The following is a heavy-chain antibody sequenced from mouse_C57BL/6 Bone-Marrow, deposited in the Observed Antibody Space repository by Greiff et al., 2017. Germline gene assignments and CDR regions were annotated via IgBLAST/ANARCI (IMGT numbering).Heavy chain of an antibody. D-gene: IGHD3-2*02. Sequence: VQRVESGPELVKPGASVKISCKASGYAFSSSWMNWVKQRPGKGLEWIGRIYPGDGDTNYNGKFKGKATLTADKSSSTAYMQLSSLTSEDSAVYFCAREQLRLQLDYGGQGTSVTVSS. CDR3: AREQLRLQLDY. J-gene: IGHJ4*01. CDR2: IYPGDGDT. V-gene: IGHV1-82*01. CDR1: GYAFSSSW.